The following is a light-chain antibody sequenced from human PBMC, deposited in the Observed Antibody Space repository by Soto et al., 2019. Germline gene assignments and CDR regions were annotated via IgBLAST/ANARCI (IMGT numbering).Light chain of an antibody. Sequence: QCVLNKPVSGSGVALGARRIFCNRTSSDVGSYNLVSWYQQHPGKAPKLMIYEGSKRPSGVSNRFSGSKSGNTASLTISGLQAEDEADYYCCSYAGSSTFYVFGTGTKVTVL. V-gene: IGLV2-23*01. J-gene: IGLJ1*01. CDR1: SSDVGSYNL. CDR2: EGS. CDR3: CSYAGSSTFYV.